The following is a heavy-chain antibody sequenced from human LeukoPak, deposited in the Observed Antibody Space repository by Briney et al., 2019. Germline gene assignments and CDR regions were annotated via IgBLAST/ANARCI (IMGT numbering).Heavy chain of an antibody. CDR1: GFTFSSYA. Sequence: GGSLRLSCAASGFTFSSYAMHWVRQAPGKGLEWVAVISYDGSNKYYADSVKGRFTISRDNSKNTLYLQMNSLRAEDTAVYYCARVGGRHCSSTSCYFDYWGQGTLVTVSS. CDR2: ISYDGSNK. D-gene: IGHD2-2*01. V-gene: IGHV3-30-3*01. CDR3: ARVGGRHCSSTSCYFDY. J-gene: IGHJ4*02.